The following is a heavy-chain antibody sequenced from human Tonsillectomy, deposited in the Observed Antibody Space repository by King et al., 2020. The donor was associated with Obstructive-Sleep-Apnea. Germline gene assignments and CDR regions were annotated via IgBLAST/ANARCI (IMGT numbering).Heavy chain of an antibody. J-gene: IGHJ4*02. Sequence: QLVQSGSELKNPGASVKVSCKASGYIFTSYAMNWVRQAPGQGLEWMGWINTNTGNPTYAQGFTGRFVFSLDTSVSTAYLQISSLKAEDTAVYFCASSGCSGGSCYAGYWGQGTLVTVSS. V-gene: IGHV7-4-1*02. CDR2: INTNTGNP. D-gene: IGHD2-15*01. CDR3: ASSGCSGGSCYAGY. CDR1: GYIFTSYA.